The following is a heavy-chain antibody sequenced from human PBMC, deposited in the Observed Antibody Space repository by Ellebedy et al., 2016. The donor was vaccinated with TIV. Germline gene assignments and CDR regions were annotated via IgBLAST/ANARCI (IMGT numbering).Heavy chain of an antibody. CDR2: ISAGGDST. CDR1: GFTFYSHA. V-gene: IGHV3-23*01. D-gene: IGHD3-22*01. CDR3: VKLDSSGYYYGRLDY. J-gene: IGHJ4*02. Sequence: GGSLRLSCAGSGFTFYSHAMSWVRQTPGKGLEWVSVISAGGDSTEYGDSVKGRFTISRDNSKNTLYLQMNSLRVEETAVYYCVKLDSSGYYYGRLDYWGQGTLVTVSS.